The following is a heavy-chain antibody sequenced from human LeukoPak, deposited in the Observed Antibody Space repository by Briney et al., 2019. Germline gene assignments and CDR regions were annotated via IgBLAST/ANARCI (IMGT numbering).Heavy chain of an antibody. J-gene: IGHJ4*02. CDR2: ISSYNGNT. CDR3: ARDRASAGTGGAY. Sequence: ASVKVSCKASGYTFTYHGFSWVRQAPGQGLEWMGWISSYNGNTNYLEKFQGRLTMTTDTSTSTTYTELRSLTSDDTAVYYCARDRASAGTGGAYWGQGSLVTVSS. D-gene: IGHD6-13*01. V-gene: IGHV1-18*01. CDR1: GYTFTYHG.